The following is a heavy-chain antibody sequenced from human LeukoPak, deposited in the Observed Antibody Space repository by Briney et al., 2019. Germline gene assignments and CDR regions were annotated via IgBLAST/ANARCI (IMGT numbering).Heavy chain of an antibody. CDR2: IYYSGST. D-gene: IGHD3-10*01. CDR3: ASRPMVRGVIAY. V-gene: IGHV4-61*01. CDR1: GGSVSSATYY. J-gene: IGHJ4*02. Sequence: PSETLSLTCTVSGGSVSSATYYWSWIRQPPGKGLEWIGYIYYSGSTNYNPSLKSRVTISVDTSKNQFSLKLSSVTAADMAVYYCASRPMVRGVIAYWGQGTLVTVSS.